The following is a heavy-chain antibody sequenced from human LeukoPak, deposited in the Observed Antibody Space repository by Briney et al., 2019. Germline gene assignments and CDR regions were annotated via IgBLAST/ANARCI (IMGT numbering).Heavy chain of an antibody. CDR2: IYYSGST. Sequence: SETLSLTCTVSGGSISSSSYYWGWIRQPPGKGLEWIGSIYYSGSTYYNPSLKSRVTISVDTSKNQFSLKLSSVTAADTAVYHCARLEVFQIDYWGQGTLVTVSS. D-gene: IGHD3-3*01. V-gene: IGHV4-39*01. J-gene: IGHJ4*02. CDR1: GGSISSSSYY. CDR3: ARLEVFQIDY.